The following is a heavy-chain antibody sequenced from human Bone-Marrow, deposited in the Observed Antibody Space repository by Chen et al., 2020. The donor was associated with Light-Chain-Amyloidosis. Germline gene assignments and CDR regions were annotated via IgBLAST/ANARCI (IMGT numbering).Heavy chain of an antibody. D-gene: IGHD3-16*01. J-gene: IGHJ5*02. CDR1: GFTFSHYA. V-gene: IGHV3-23*01. CDR2: ISGNGATT. Sequence: EVLLLESGGGLVQPGGSLRLSCAASGFTFSHYAMSWVRQAPGKGLEWISAISGNGATTFYADSVKGRFTISKDNSKNTLNLQMNSLRAEDSAVYYCAKDALLSVSYRETTWGQGTLVTVST. CDR3: AKDALLSVSYRETT.